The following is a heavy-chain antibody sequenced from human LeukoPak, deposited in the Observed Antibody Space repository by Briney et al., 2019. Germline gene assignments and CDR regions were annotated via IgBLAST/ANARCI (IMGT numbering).Heavy chain of an antibody. CDR3: ARDLDTTVTMKGMDV. J-gene: IGHJ6*04. V-gene: IGHV4-34*01. CDR1: GVSFSGYY. CDR2: INHSGST. D-gene: IGHD4-17*01. Sequence: PSETLSLTCAVYGVSFSGYYWSWIRQPPGKGLEWIGEINHSGSTNYNPSLKSRVTISVDTSKNQFSLRLTSVTAADTAVYYCARDLDTTVTMKGMDVWGKGTTVTVSS.